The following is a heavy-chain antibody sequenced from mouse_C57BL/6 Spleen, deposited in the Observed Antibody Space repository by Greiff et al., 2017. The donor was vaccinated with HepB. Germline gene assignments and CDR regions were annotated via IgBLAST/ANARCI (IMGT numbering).Heavy chain of an antibody. J-gene: IGHJ1*03. V-gene: IGHV1-50*01. Sequence: VQLQQPGAELVKPGASVKLSCKASGYTFTSYWMQWVKQRPGQGLEWIGEIDPSDSYTNYNQKFKGKATLTVDTSSSTAYMQLSSLTSEDSAVYYCARVRLWYFDVWGTGTTVTVSS. CDR2: IDPSDSYT. CDR3: ARVRLWYFDV. CDR1: GYTFTSYW. D-gene: IGHD2-14*01.